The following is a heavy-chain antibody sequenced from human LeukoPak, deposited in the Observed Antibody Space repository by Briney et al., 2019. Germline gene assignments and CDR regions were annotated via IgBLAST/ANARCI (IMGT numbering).Heavy chain of an antibody. V-gene: IGHV3-23*01. J-gene: IGHJ4*02. CDR1: GFTFSSYA. Sequence: GGSLRLSCAASGFTFSSYAMSWVRQAPGKGLEWVSAISGSGGSTYYADSVKGRFTVSRDNSKNTLYLQMNSLRAEDTAVYYCAKDYCSSTSCYQDYWGQGTLVTVSS. CDR3: AKDYCSSTSCYQDY. CDR2: ISGSGGST. D-gene: IGHD2-2*01.